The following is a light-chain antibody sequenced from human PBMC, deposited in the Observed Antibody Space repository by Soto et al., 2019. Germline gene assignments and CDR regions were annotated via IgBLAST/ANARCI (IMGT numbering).Light chain of an antibody. CDR2: GAS. J-gene: IGKJ1*01. CDR3: QQYNNWPWT. V-gene: IGKV3-15*01. Sequence: EIVMTQSPATLSVSPGERATLSCRASQSVSINLAWYQQKPGQAPRLLIYGASTRATGIPARFSGSGSGTEFNLTISSLQAEDFAVYYCQQYNNWPWTFGQGTKVEIQ. CDR1: QSVSIN.